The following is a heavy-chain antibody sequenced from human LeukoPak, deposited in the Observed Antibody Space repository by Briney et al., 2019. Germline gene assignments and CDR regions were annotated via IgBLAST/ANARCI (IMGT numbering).Heavy chain of an antibody. J-gene: IGHJ3*02. CDR3: ARGRITMIVRAFDI. V-gene: IGHV4-59*01. D-gene: IGHD3-22*01. CDR1: GGSISSYY. Sequence: SETLSLTCTVSGGSISSYYWSWIRQPPGKGLEWIGYIYYSGSTNYNPSLKSRVTISVDTSKNQFSLKLSSVTAADTAVYYCARGRITMIVRAFDIWGQGTMVTVSS. CDR2: IYYSGST.